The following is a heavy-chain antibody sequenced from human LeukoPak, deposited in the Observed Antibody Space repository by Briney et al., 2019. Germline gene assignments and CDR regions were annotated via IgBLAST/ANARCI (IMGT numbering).Heavy chain of an antibody. D-gene: IGHD3-22*01. J-gene: IGHJ4*02. CDR2: INHRGST. CDR3: AREGYYYDTSGYHYTKY. CDR1: GGSFSGYY. V-gene: IGHV4-34*01. Sequence: PSETLSLTCAVYGGSFSGYYWSWIRQPPGKGLEWIGEINHRGSTNHNPSLKSRVTISVDASKTQFSLKLSTVTGADTAVYYCAREGYYYDTSGYHYTKYWGQGTLVTVSS.